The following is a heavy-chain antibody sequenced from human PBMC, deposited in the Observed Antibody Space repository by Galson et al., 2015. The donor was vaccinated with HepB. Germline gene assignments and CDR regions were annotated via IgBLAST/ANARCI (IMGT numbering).Heavy chain of an antibody. CDR3: ARERSPYDWNYPEFDY. V-gene: IGHV1-18*01. CDR2: ISAYNGNT. D-gene: IGHD1-7*01. Sequence: SVKVSCKASGYTFTSYGISWVRQAPGQGLGWMGWISAYNGNTNYAQKLQGRVTMTTDTSTSTAYMELRSLRSDDTAVYYCARERSPYDWNYPEFDYWGQGTLVTVSS. J-gene: IGHJ4*02. CDR1: GYTFTSYG.